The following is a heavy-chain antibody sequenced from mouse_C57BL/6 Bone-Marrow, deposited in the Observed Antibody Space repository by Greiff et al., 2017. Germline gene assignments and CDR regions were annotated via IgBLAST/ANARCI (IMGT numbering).Heavy chain of an antibody. D-gene: IGHD2-4*01. Sequence: EVTLVESGGGLVQPGESLKLSCESNKYEFPSHDMSWVRKTPEKRLELVAAINSDGGSTYYPATMERRFIISRDNTKKTLYLQMSSLRSEDTALYYCARHEGLRRLYYFDYWGQGTTLTVSS. CDR1: KYEFPSHD. CDR2: INSDGGST. CDR3: ARHEGLRRLYYFDY. J-gene: IGHJ2*01. V-gene: IGHV5-2*01.